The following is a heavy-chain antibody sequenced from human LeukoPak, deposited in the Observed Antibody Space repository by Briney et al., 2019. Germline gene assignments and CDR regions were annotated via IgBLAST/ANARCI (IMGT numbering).Heavy chain of an antibody. CDR2: IKQDGSEK. CDR3: ARGVAAAGTLDY. D-gene: IGHD6-13*01. J-gene: IGHJ4*02. Sequence: PGRSLRLSCAASGLTFSSYWMSWVRQAQGKGLEWVANIKQDGSEKYYVDSVKGRFTISRDNAKNSLYLQMNSLRAEDTAVYYCARGVAAAGTLDYWGQGTLVTVSS. V-gene: IGHV3-7*01. CDR1: GLTFSSYW.